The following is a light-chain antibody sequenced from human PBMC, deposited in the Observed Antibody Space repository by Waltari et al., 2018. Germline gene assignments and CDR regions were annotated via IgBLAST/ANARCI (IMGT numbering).Light chain of an antibody. V-gene: IGLV3-21*02. CDR2: DNN. Sequence: SYVLTQAPSVSVAPGQTARITCGGNNLGSKSVHWYQQKPGQAPGLVIYDNNDRPSGIPGRCVGSNAGNTATLTISWVEAGDEADYFCQVWESSGDHVPFGGGTKLTVL. CDR3: QVWESSGDHVP. CDR1: NLGSKS. J-gene: IGLJ2*01.